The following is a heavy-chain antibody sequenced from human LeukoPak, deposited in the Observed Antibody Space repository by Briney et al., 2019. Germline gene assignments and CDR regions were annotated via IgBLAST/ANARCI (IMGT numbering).Heavy chain of an antibody. V-gene: IGHV3-30*04. CDR3: ARGNSGYDLFDY. CDR2: ISFDGGGNK. J-gene: IGHJ4*02. CDR1: GFTFSPYA. Sequence: PGRSLRLSCAASGFTFSPYALHWVRQTPGKGLEWVAVISFDGGGNKYYADPVKGRFTISRDDSKNTLYLQMNSLRTEDTAVYYCARGNSGYDLFDYWGQGTLVTVSS. D-gene: IGHD5-12*01.